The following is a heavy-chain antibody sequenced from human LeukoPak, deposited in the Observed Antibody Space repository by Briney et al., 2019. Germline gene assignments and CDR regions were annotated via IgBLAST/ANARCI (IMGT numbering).Heavy chain of an antibody. Sequence: ASVKVSCKASGYTFTGYYMHWVRQAPGQGVEWMGWINPNSGGTKYAQKSHGRVTMTSDTSISTAYMELSRLRSDDTAVYYWAREDTAMVMAAKFDYWGQGTLVTVSS. CDR1: GYTFTGYY. V-gene: IGHV1-2*02. D-gene: IGHD5-18*01. J-gene: IGHJ4*02. CDR2: INPNSGGT. CDR3: AREDTAMVMAAKFDY.